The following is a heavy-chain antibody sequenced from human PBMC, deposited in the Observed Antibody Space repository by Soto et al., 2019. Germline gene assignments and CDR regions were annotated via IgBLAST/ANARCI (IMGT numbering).Heavy chain of an antibody. V-gene: IGHV3-15*07. CDR3: TADLPTFIPQVNS. CDR2: IKSKNDGGTT. D-gene: IGHD2-21*01. J-gene: IGHJ4*02. CDR1: GFTFTTAW. Sequence: EVHLVESGGGLIKPGGSLRLSCAASGFTFTTAWFNWVRQAPGKGLEWVGRIKSKNDGGTTDYAAPVKDRFTISKDDSIITLYLKMNSLKIEDTGVDFCTADLPTFIPQVNSWGQRTVVTVSS.